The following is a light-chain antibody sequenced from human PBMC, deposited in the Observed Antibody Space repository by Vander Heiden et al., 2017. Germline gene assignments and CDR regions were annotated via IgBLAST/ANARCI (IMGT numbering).Light chain of an antibody. V-gene: IGKV4-1*01. J-gene: IGKJ4*01. Sequence: DIVMTQSPDSLTVSLGDRATINCKSSQSVLYSSNNKNYLAWFQQKPGQPPKLLIYWASTRDSGVPDRFSGSGSGTDFTLTISSLQAEDVAVYYCQQYYSTLLTFGGGTKVEIK. CDR1: QSVLYSSNNKNY. CDR3: QQYYSTLLT. CDR2: WAS.